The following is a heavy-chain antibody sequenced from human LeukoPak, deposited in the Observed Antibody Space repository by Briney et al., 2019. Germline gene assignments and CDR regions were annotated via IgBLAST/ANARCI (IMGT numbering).Heavy chain of an antibody. CDR3: ARRRPLDY. Sequence: SGGSLRLSCAASGFSVSSNYMSWVRQAPGKGLEWVSVINSGGSTYYADSVEGRFTISRDSSKDTLFLQLNSLRAEDTAVYYCARRRPLDYWGQGTLVTVSS. J-gene: IGHJ4*02. CDR2: INSGGST. CDR1: GFSVSSNY. V-gene: IGHV3-66*04.